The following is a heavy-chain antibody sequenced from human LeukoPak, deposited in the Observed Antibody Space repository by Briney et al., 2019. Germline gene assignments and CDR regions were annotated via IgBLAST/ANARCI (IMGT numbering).Heavy chain of an antibody. V-gene: IGHV3-30*04. Sequence: GGSLRLSCAASGFTFSSYAMHWVRQAPGKGLEWVAVISYDGSNKKYADSVKGRFTISRDNAKNSLYLQMNSLRAEDTAVYYCAKDDAWLQFGDWGRGTLVTVSS. D-gene: IGHD5-24*01. J-gene: IGHJ4*02. CDR3: AKDDAWLQFGD. CDR1: GFTFSSYA. CDR2: ISYDGSNK.